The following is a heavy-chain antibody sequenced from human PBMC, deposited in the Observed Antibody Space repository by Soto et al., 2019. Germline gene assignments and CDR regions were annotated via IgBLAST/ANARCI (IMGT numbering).Heavy chain of an antibody. CDR3: ARGNTGSYSGGYDS. CDR1: GYTFRNYV. CDR2: INAGNGIT. V-gene: IGHV1-3*01. J-gene: IGHJ4*02. Sequence: QVQLVQSGAEVKKPGASVKVSCKASGYTFRNYVIHWVRQAPGQSLEWMGWINAGNGITKFSQRFQGRVTITRDTSASTAYMALSSLRSEDTALYYCARGNTGSYSGGYDSWGQGTLVTVSS. D-gene: IGHD1-26*01.